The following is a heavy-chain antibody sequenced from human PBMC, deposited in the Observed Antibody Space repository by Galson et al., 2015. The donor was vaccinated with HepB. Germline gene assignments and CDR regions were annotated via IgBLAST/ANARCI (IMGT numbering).Heavy chain of an antibody. CDR2: IKSRTDGGTT. Sequence: SLRLSCAASGFTFSNAWMSWVRQAPGKGLEWVGRIKSRTDGGTTDYAAPVKGRFTISRDDSKNTLYLQMNSLKTEDTAVYYCTTDFRGVIIKGPYYFDYWGQGTLVTVSS. V-gene: IGHV3-15*01. J-gene: IGHJ4*02. CDR1: GFTFSNAW. CDR3: TTDFRGVIIKGPYYFDY. D-gene: IGHD3-10*01.